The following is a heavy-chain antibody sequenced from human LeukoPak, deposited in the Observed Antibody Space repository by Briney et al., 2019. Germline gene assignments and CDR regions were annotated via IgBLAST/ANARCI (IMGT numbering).Heavy chain of an antibody. CDR1: GGSFSGDF. CDR3: AIPREGLRNLRAFDY. V-gene: IGHV4-34*01. J-gene: IGHJ4*02. CDR2: INHGGST. D-gene: IGHD5-12*01. Sequence: PSETLSLTCAVYGGSFSGDFWSWIRQSPGKGLEWIGEINHGGSTTYNPSLQSRVTMSVDTSTNQISLKLSSVTAADTAVYYCAIPREGLRNLRAFDYWGQGTLVTVSS.